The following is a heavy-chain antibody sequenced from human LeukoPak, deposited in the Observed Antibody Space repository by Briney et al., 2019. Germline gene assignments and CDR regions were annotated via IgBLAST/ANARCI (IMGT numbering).Heavy chain of an antibody. Sequence: SETLSLTCTVSGDSISSYYWSWLRQPPGKGLEWLGYIYYSGSTNYNPSLKSRVTISVDTSKNQFSLKLSSVTAADTAVYYCASYRYSSSWMNYYYMDVWGKGTTVTVSS. CDR3: ASYRYSSSWMNYYYMDV. CDR1: GDSISSYY. CDR2: IYYSGST. V-gene: IGHV4-59*08. J-gene: IGHJ6*03. D-gene: IGHD6-13*01.